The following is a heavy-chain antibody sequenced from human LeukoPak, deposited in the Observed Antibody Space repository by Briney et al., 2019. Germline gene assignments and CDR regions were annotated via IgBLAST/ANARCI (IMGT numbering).Heavy chain of an antibody. CDR3: AVRDGHSTSSGDT. CDR1: GGSFRNYY. CDR2: INQSGRT. J-gene: IGHJ5*02. V-gene: IGHV4-34*01. Sequence: PSETLSLTCGFYGGSFRNYYWSCIRQSPGKGLEWIGEINQSGRTNYNPSLKTRLTISVDTAKNLFSLNLTSMTAADTATYYCAVRDGHSTSSGDTWGQGTLVTASS. D-gene: IGHD6-6*01.